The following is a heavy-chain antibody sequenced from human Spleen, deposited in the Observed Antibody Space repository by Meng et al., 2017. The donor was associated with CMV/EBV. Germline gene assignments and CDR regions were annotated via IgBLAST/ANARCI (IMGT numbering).Heavy chain of an antibody. Sequence: SGPTLVKPTQTLTLTCTFSGFSLNTAGVGLGWFRQPPGKALEWLAVIYWNDDTSYSPNLKSSVTVTRATTKNQVVLTMTNMDPVDTATYYCARNEFWSGYYPYFDYWGQGALVTVSS. J-gene: IGHJ4*02. CDR1: GFSLNTAGVG. V-gene: IGHV2-5*01. CDR3: ARNEFWSGYYPYFDY. D-gene: IGHD3-3*01. CDR2: IYWNDDT.